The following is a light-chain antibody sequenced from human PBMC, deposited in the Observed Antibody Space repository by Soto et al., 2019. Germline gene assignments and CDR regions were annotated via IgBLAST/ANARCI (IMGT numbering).Light chain of an antibody. J-gene: IGKJ1*01. Sequence: DIHVTQSPSSLSASVGVSVTLSCQTSQRVDSYIHWYQHQSGKPPKLLIYAASTLQDGVPSRFSGVGSGTAFSLIITGLQPGDSATYYCQQTYTSVATFGQGTKVDIK. CDR1: QRVDSY. CDR2: AAS. V-gene: IGKV1-39*01. CDR3: QQTYTSVAT.